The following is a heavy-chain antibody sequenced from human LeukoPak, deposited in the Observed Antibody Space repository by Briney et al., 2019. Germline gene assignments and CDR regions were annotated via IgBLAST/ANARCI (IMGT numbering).Heavy chain of an antibody. D-gene: IGHD1-26*01. V-gene: IGHV3-23*01. CDR1: GFTFSSYA. Sequence: PGGSLRLSRAASGFTFSSYAMNWVRQAPGKGLEWVSAISGSSGSTYYADSVKGRFTVSRDNSKNTLFLQMNSLRAEDTAVYYCARQGTSGSYYSYFDYWGQGTLVTVSS. J-gene: IGHJ4*02. CDR2: ISGSSGST. CDR3: ARQGTSGSYYSYFDY.